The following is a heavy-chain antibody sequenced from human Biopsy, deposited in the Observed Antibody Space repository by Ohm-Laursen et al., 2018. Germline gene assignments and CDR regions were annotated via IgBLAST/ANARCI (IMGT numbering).Heavy chain of an antibody. CDR3: AKDYRDSRGIFWIVVVTPFDY. V-gene: IGHV3-30*18. D-gene: IGHD3-22*01. Sequence: SLRLSCTAPGFTFSSYGMHWVRQAPGKGLEWVATMSYDGTQKYYGDSVKGRFTISRDNSKNTLYLQMNSLRAEDTAVYYCAKDYRDSRGIFWIVVVTPFDYWGQGSLVTVSS. CDR2: MSYDGTQK. CDR1: GFTFSSYG. J-gene: IGHJ4*02.